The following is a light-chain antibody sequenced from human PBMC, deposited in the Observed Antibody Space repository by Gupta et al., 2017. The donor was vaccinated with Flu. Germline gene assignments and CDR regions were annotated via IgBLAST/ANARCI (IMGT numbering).Light chain of an antibody. Sequence: QSALTEPASVSGAPGQRVTVACTGSSSNIGAGYDVHWYQQLPGTTPKLLIYGNSNRPSGVADRFSGSKSGTSASLAITGLQAEDEADYYCQSYDSSLSGWLFGGGTKLTVL. J-gene: IGLJ2*01. V-gene: IGLV1-40*01. CDR3: QSYDSSLSGWL. CDR1: SSNIGAGYD. CDR2: GNS.